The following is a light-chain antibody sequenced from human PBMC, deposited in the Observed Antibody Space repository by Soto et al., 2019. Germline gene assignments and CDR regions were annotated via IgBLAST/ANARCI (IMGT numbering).Light chain of an antibody. CDR1: SSDVGSYNL. V-gene: IGLV2-23*02. CDR2: EVS. CDR3: CSYAGSSTFYV. Sequence: QSVLTQPASVSGSPGQSITISCTGTSSDVGSYNLISWYQQYPDKAPKLMIYEVSKRPSGVSNRFSGSKSGNTDSLTISGLQAEDEADYYCCSYAGSSTFYVFGSGTKVTVL. J-gene: IGLJ1*01.